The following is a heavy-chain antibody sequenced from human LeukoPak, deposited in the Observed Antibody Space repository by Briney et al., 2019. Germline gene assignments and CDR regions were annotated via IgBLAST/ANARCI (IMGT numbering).Heavy chain of an antibody. D-gene: IGHD3-10*01. CDR3: ARIWFGELFRGILDY. CDR1: GYTFTSYG. CDR2: ISAYNGNT. J-gene: IGHJ4*02. Sequence: ASVKVSCKASGYTFTSYGISWVRQAPGQGLEWMGWISAYNGNTNYAQKLQGRVTMTTDTSTSTAYMELRSLRSDDTAVYYCARIWFGELFRGILDYWGQGTLVTVSS. V-gene: IGHV1-18*01.